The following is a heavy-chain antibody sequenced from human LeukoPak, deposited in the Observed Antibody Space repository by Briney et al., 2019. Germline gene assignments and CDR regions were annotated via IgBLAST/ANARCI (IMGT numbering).Heavy chain of an antibody. CDR2: ISSSSSYI. D-gene: IGHD4-17*01. CDR3: ARAGPTVTEPVDY. CDR1: GGSISSSN. J-gene: IGHJ4*02. V-gene: IGHV3-21*01. Sequence: PSETLSLTCAVSGGSISSSNWWSWVRQPPGKGLEWVSSISSSSSYIYYADSVKGRFTISRDNAKNSLYLQMNSLRAEDTAVYYCARAGPTVTEPVDYWGQGTLVTVSS.